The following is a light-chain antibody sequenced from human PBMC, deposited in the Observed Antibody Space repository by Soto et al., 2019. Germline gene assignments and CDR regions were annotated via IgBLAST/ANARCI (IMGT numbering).Light chain of an antibody. CDR3: SSYTSDNTVV. J-gene: IGLJ2*01. Sequence: QSALTQPASVSGSPGQSITISCTGTSNDVGGYDYVSWYQQHPGKAPKLVIYEVTNRPSGVSKRFSGSKSGNTAALTISGLQAEDEADYYCSSYTSDNTVVFGGGTKLTVL. CDR1: SNDVGGYDY. V-gene: IGLV2-14*01. CDR2: EVT.